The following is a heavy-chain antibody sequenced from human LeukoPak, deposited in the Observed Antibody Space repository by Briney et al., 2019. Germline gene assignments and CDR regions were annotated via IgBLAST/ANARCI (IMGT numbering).Heavy chain of an antibody. Sequence: PSENLSLTCAVYGGSFSGYYWSWIRQPPGKGLEWIGEINHSGSTNYNPSLKSRVTISVDTSKNQFSLKLSSVTAADTAVYYCARVFGYSYGYRFDYWGQGTLVTVSS. V-gene: IGHV4-34*01. CDR2: INHSGST. CDR1: GGSFSGYY. J-gene: IGHJ4*02. CDR3: ARVFGYSYGYRFDY. D-gene: IGHD5-18*01.